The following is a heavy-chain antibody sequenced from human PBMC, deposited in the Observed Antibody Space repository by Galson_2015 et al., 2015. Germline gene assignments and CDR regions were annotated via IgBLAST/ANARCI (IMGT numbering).Heavy chain of an antibody. CDR3: ATGSGWYTWFDP. Sequence: SLRLSCAVSGFTFSNYWMHWVRQAPGKGLVWVSSMNGDGSSGAGTYYADSVKGRFTISRDNSKNTLYLQMNSLRAEDTAVYHCATGSGWYTWFDPWGQGTLVTVSS. D-gene: IGHD6-25*01. V-gene: IGHV3-23*01. CDR1: GFTFSNYW. J-gene: IGHJ5*02. CDR2: MNGDGSSGAGT.